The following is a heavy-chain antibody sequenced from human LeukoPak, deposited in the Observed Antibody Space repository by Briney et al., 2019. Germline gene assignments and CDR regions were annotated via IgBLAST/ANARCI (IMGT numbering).Heavy chain of an antibody. CDR3: VKDDSYYYDSSGTDS. CDR2: ITSNGDTT. CDR1: GFTFSSYI. Sequence: TGGSLRLSCSASGFTFSSYIMHWARQALGKGLEYVSAITSNGDTTYYADSVKGRVTISRDNSKNTLYLQMSSLRAEDTAVYYCVKDDSYYYDSSGTDSWGQGTLVTVSS. V-gene: IGHV3-64D*09. D-gene: IGHD3-22*01. J-gene: IGHJ4*02.